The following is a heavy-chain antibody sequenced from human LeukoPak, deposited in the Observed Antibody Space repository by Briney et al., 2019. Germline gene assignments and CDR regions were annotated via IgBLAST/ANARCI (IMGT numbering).Heavy chain of an antibody. J-gene: IGHJ4*02. CDR1: GGSISSYY. D-gene: IGHD1-26*01. V-gene: IGHV4-59*08. CDR2: IYYTGST. CDR3: ARSGSYLFDS. Sequence: SETLSLTCAVSGGSISSYYWSWIRQPPGKGLEWIGYIYYTGSTNYNPSLKSRVTISLDTSKNQFSLKLSSVTAADTAVYYCARSGSYLFDSWGQGTLVTVSS.